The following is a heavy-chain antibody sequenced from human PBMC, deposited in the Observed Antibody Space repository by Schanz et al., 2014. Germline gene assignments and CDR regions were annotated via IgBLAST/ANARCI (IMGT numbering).Heavy chain of an antibody. J-gene: IGHJ2*01. Sequence: QVQLVQSGAEVNKPGASVKVSCKASGYTFTGYYMHWVRQAPGQGLEWMGWINPNSGGTNYAQKFQGRVTMTRDTSISTAYMELSRLRSDDTAVYYCARAGQDFEYSSLSPIWYFDLWGRGTLVTVSS. D-gene: IGHD6-6*01. CDR1: GYTFTGYY. V-gene: IGHV1-2*02. CDR2: INPNSGGT. CDR3: ARAGQDFEYSSLSPIWYFDL.